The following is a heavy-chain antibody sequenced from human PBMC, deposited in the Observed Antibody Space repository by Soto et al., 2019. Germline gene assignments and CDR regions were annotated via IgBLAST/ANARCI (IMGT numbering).Heavy chain of an antibody. V-gene: IGHV4-31*03. D-gene: IGHD3-22*01. CDR2: IYYSGST. Sequence: QVQLQESGPGLVKPSQTLSLTCTVSGGSISSGGYYWSWIRQHPGKGLEWIGYIYYSGSTYYNPSLKSRVTISVDTSKDQFSRKLSAVTAADTAVYYCARDGAMIAGGGVGLFDIWGQGTMVTVSS. CDR1: GGSISSGGYY. J-gene: IGHJ3*02. CDR3: ARDGAMIAGGGVGLFDI.